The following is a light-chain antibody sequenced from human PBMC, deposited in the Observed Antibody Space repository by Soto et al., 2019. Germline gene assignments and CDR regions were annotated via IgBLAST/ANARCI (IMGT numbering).Light chain of an antibody. V-gene: IGKV3-20*01. J-gene: IGKJ1*01. CDR2: GAS. CDR1: QSVSGSY. CDR3: QQYGKSPPWT. Sequence: EIVLTQSPGTLSLSPGASATLSCRASQSVSGSYLAWYQQNPGQAPRLLIYGASTRATGIPDRFSGSGSGTDFTLTISRLEPEDFAVYYCQQYGKSPPWTFGPGTKVDIK.